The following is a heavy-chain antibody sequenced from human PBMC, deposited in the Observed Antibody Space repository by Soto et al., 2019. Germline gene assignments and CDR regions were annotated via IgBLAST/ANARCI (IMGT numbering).Heavy chain of an antibody. Sequence: QVQLVQSGAEVRQPASSVKVSCKTSVGTFSSYAISWVRQAPGQGLEWMGGIVPIVDTSTYAQKFQGRVMITADESTSTADMELSSLRSDDTAIYYCVRVVAIPGYPDNWGQGTLVTVSS. CDR3: VRVVAIPGYPDN. CDR1: VGTFSSYA. D-gene: IGHD5-12*01. CDR2: IVPIVDTS. J-gene: IGHJ4*02. V-gene: IGHV1-69*12.